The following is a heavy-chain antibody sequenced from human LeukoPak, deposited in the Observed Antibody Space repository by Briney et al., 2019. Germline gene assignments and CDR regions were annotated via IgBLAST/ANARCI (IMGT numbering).Heavy chain of an antibody. CDR3: AKGPYYDFWSGYSDRGYFDY. D-gene: IGHD3-3*01. CDR2: ISYDGSNK. CDR1: GFTFSSYA. V-gene: IGHV3-30*18. Sequence: GGSLRLSCAASGFTFSSYAMSWVRQAPGKGLEWVAVISYDGSNKYYADSVKGRFTISRDNSKNTLYLQMNSLRAEDTAVYYCAKGPYYDFWSGYSDRGYFDYWGQGTLVTVSS. J-gene: IGHJ4*02.